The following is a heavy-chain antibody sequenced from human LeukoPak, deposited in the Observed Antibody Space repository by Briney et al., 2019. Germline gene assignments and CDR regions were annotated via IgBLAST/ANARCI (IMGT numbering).Heavy chain of an antibody. CDR2: IYYSGST. V-gene: IGHV4-61*05. CDR3: AREGSSGWNAFDI. CDR1: GGSISSSSYY. J-gene: IGHJ3*02. Sequence: SETLSLTCTVSGGSISSSSYYWGWIRQPPGKGLEWIGYIYYSGSTNYNPSLKSRVTISVDTSKNQFSLKLSSVTAADTAVYYCAREGSSGWNAFDIWGQGTMVTVSS. D-gene: IGHD6-19*01.